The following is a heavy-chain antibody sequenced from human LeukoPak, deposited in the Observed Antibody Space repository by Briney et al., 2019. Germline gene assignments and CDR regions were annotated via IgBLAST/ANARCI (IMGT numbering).Heavy chain of an antibody. CDR1: GYSFTTYW. D-gene: IGHD5-18*01. Sequence: GESLQISCKGSGYSFTTYWIGWVRRLPGKGLEWMGIIYPGDSDTRYSPSFQGQVTISADKSISTAYLQWSSLKASGTAMYYCARRRDERGYKDIFDIWGQGTMVTVSS. V-gene: IGHV5-51*01. CDR3: ARRRDERGYKDIFDI. CDR2: IYPGDSDT. J-gene: IGHJ3*02.